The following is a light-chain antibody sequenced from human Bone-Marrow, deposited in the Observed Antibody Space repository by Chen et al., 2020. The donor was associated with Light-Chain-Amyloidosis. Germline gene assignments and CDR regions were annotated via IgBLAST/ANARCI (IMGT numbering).Light chain of an antibody. CDR1: NSNIGINY. Sequence: QSVLTQPPSVSAAPGQKVTISCSGSNSNIGINYVSWYQQLPGTSPKLLIYENNQRPSEIPDRFAGSKSGTSDALGVAGIQTGDEADYYCATWDSSLTVWMFGGGTKLTVL. CDR2: ENN. CDR3: ATWDSSLTVWM. V-gene: IGLV1-51*02. J-gene: IGLJ3*02.